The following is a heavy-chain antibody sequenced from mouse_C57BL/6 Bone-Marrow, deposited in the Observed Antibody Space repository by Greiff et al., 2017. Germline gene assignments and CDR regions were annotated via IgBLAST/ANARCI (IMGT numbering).Heavy chain of an antibody. D-gene: IGHD2-4*01. CDR2: IDPSDSYT. Sequence: QVQLQQSGAELVMPGASVKLSCKASGYTFTSYWMHWVKQRPGQGLEWIGEIDPSDSYTNYNQKFKGKSTLTVDKSSSTAYMQLSSLTSEDSAVYYCAREGLRLHFDYWGQGTTLTVSS. CDR3: AREGLRLHFDY. CDR1: GYTFTSYW. J-gene: IGHJ2*01. V-gene: IGHV1-69*01.